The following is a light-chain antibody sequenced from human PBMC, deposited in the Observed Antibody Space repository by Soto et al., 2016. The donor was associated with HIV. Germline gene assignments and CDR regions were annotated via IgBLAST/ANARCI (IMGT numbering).Light chain of an antibody. Sequence: DIQMTQSPSTLSASVGDRVTITCRASQSISSWLAWYQQKPGKAPKLLIYKASSLESGVPSRFSGSGSGTDFTLTISSLQPDDFATYYCQQYNRYYRTFGQGTKVEIK. J-gene: IGKJ1*01. V-gene: IGKV1-5*03. CDR2: KAS. CDR3: QQYNRYYRT. CDR1: QSISSW.